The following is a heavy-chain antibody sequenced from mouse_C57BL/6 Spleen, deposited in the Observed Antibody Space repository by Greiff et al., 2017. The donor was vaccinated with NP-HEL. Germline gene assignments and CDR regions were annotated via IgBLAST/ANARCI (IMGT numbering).Heavy chain of an antibody. V-gene: IGHV12-3*01. CDR3: AGRTGDYDGSYWYFDV. Sequence: VQLQESGPGLVKPSQSLFLTCSITGFPITSGYYWIWIRQSPGKPLEWMGYITHSGETFYNPSLQSPISITRETSKNQFFLQLNSVTTEDTAMYYCAGRTGDYDGSYWYFDVWGTGTTVTVSS. CDR2: ITHSGET. J-gene: IGHJ1*03. D-gene: IGHD2-4*01. CDR1: GFPITSGYY.